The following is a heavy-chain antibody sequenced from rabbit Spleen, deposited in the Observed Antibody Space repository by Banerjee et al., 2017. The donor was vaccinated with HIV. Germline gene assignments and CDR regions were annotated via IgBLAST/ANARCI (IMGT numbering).Heavy chain of an antibody. CDR2: INTATGKG. J-gene: IGHJ4*01. V-gene: IGHV1S45*01. CDR3: ARDLAGAIGWNFSL. CDR1: GFSFSDRDV. Sequence: QEQLEESGGDLVKPGASLTLTCTVSGFSFSDRDVMCWVRQAPGKGLEWIACINTATGKGVYASWAKGRFTISKTSSTTVTLQMTSLTAADTATYFCARDLAGAIGWNFSLWGPGTLVTVS. D-gene: IGHD4-1*01.